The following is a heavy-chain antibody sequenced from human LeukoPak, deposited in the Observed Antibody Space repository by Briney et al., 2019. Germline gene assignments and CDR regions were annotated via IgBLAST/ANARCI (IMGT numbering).Heavy chain of an antibody. CDR1: GGSISSYY. CDR3: ARVDPDSSSTLEVFDY. Sequence: SETLSLTCTVSGGSISSYYWSWIRQPPGKGLEWIGYIYYSGSTNYDPPLKSRVTISVDTSKNQFSLKLSSVTAADTAVYYCARVDPDSSSTLEVFDYWGQGTLVTVSS. V-gene: IGHV4-59*01. CDR2: IYYSGST. D-gene: IGHD6-6*01. J-gene: IGHJ4*02.